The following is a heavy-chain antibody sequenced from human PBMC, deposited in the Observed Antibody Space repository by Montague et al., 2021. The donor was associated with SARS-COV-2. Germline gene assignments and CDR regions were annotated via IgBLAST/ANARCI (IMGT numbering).Heavy chain of an antibody. CDR1: GGSISSGGYY. J-gene: IGHJ3*02. V-gene: IGHV4-31*03. CDR3: ARAATITMIVVVIDAFDI. CDR2: IYYSGST. D-gene: IGHD3-22*01. Sequence: SQTLSLTCTVSGGSISSGGYYWSWIRQHPGKGLEWIGYIYYSGSTYYNPSLKSRVTISVDTSKNQFSLKLGSVTAADTAVYYCARAATITMIVVVIDAFDIWGQGTMVTVSS.